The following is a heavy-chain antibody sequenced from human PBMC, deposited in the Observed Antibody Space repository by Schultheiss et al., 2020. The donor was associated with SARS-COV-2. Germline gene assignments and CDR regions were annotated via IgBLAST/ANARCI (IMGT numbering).Heavy chain of an antibody. CDR2: ISSSGTTI. CDR1: GFTFRDYY. V-gene: IGHV3-11*04. J-gene: IGHJ4*02. Sequence: GGSLRLSCAASGFTFRDYYMSWIRQAPGQGLEWVSYISSSGTTIYYADSVKGRFTISRDNAKNSLYLQMNSLRAEDTAVYYCAGLATDIDYWGQGTLVTVSS. CDR3: AGLATDIDY.